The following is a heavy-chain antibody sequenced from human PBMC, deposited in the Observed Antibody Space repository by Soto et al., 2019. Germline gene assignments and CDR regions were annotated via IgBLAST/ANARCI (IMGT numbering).Heavy chain of an antibody. CDR3: VRCYCSVGSCYACWHFDL. D-gene: IGHD2-15*01. J-gene: IGHJ2*01. Sequence: QVQLVQSGGEVKKPGASVKVSCQASGYTFSDYAISWVRQAPGQGLEWMGWISASTRNTDQAQNFQGRVIMTLDTSTNTAYRELRSVRSDDTAVYYCVRCYCSVGSCYACWHFDLWGRGTLVTVSS. V-gene: IGHV1-18*01. CDR1: GYTFSDYA. CDR2: ISASTRNT.